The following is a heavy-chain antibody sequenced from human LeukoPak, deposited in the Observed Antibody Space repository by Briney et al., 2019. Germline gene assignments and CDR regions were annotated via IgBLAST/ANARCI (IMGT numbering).Heavy chain of an antibody. V-gene: IGHV1-2*02. D-gene: IGHD6-13*01. CDR1: GYNYRDYY. CDR3: ARVNRFYERKQQAGYDI. Sequence: ASVKVSCKASGYNYRDYYIHWVRHAPGQGLEWMGWINPHSGGTRYAPKFQGMVTMSSDTAINTAYMELRRLRSDDTAVFYCARVNRFYERKQQAGYDIWGQGTRVTVSS. J-gene: IGHJ3*02. CDR2: INPHSGGT.